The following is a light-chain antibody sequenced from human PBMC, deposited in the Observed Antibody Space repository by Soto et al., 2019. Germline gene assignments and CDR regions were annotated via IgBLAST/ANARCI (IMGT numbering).Light chain of an antibody. CDR1: QSISNR. J-gene: IGKJ4*02. CDR3: QQYESFSGS. CDR2: DAS. V-gene: IGKV1-5*01. Sequence: DITMTQSPLTMAASVGDGVTXSCRASQSISNRLAWYQQRPGKAPKYLIYDASTGDSGAPSRFSGSGSGTKFTLTIASLQPDDFATYYCQQYESFSGSFGAGTKLDI.